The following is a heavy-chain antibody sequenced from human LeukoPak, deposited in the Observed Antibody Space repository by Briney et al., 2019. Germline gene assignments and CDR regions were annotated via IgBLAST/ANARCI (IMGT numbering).Heavy chain of an antibody. J-gene: IGHJ4*02. Sequence: PSETLSLTCTVSGGSISSSSYYWGWIRQPPGKGLEWIGSIYYSGSTYYNPSLKSRVTISVDTSKNQFSLKLSSVTAADTAVYYCARHIQQQLPDYWGQGTLVTVSS. CDR1: GGSISSSSYY. CDR3: ARHIQQQLPDY. V-gene: IGHV4-39*01. D-gene: IGHD6-13*01. CDR2: IYYSGST.